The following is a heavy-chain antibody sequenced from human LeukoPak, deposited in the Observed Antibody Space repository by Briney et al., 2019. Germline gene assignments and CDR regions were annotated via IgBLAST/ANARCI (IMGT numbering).Heavy chain of an antibody. CDR3: VVVVPAAILYYYYYMDV. V-gene: IGHV4-39*01. Sequence: SETLSLTCTVSGGSISSSSYYWGWIRQPPGKGLEWIGSIYYSGSTYYNPSLKSRVTVSVDTSKNQFSLKLSSVTAADTAVYYCVVVVPAAILYYYYYMDVWGKGTTVTVSS. CDR2: IYYSGST. D-gene: IGHD2-2*01. CDR1: GGSISSSSYY. J-gene: IGHJ6*03.